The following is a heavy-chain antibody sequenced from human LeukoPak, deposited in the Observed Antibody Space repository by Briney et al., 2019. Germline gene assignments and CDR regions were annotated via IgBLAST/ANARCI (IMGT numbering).Heavy chain of an antibody. J-gene: IGHJ4*02. V-gene: IGHV3-23*01. CDR3: AKDPSWSGYFDY. CDR1: GFTFSSYA. D-gene: IGHD6-13*01. CDR2: ISGSGSST. Sequence: RGSLRLSCAASGFTFSSYAMSWVRQAPGKGLEWVSAISGSGSSTYYADSVKGRFTISRDNSKNTQYLQMNSLRAEDTAVYYCAKDPSWSGYFDYWGQGTLVTVSS.